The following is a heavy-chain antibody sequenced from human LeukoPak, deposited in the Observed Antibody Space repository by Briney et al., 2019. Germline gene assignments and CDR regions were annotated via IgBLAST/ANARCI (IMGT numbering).Heavy chain of an antibody. V-gene: IGHV1-8*01. D-gene: IGHD2-15*01. CDR1: GYTFTSYD. CDR2: MNPNSGNT. J-gene: IGHJ6*02. CDR3: ARLWVEIDRNCSGGSCYYYYYGMDA. Sequence: ASVKVSCKASGYTFTSYDINWVRQATGQGLEWMGWMNPNSGNTGYAQKFQGRVTMTRNTSISTAYMEPSSLRSEDTAVYYCARLWVEIDRNCSGGSCYYYYYGMDAWGQGTTVTVSS.